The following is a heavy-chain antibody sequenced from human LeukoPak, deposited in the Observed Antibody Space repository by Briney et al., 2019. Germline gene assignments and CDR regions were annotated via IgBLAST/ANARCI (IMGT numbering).Heavy chain of an antibody. D-gene: IGHD5-18*01. CDR2: IYPRDGST. V-gene: IGHV1-46*01. J-gene: IGHJ4*02. Sequence: ASVKVSCKASGYTFTSNYIHWVRQAPGQGLEWMGMIYPRDGSTSYAQKFQGRVTVTRDTSTSTVHMELSGLRSEDTAVYYCAGRPTGYSSGYIHWGQGTLVTVSS. CDR1: GYTFTSNY. CDR3: AGRPTGYSSGYIH.